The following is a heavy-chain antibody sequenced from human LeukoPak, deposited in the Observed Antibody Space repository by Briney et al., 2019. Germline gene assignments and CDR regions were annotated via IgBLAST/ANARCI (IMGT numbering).Heavy chain of an antibody. J-gene: IGHJ6*01. CDR1: GFTFSNSA. CDR3: AKDIKGTNYYYYGMGA. CDR2: INGDGGRT. D-gene: IGHD1-14*01. V-gene: IGHV3-23*01. Sequence: GGSLRLSCAASGFTFSNSAMTWVRQAPGKGLNWVSAINGDGGRTYHADSVKGRFTISRDNSKNTLYLQMNSLRVEDTAVYYCAKDIKGTNYYYYGMGAWGQGTTVTVSS.